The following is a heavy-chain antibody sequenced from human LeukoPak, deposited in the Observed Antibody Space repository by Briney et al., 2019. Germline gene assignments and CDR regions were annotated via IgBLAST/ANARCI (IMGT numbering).Heavy chain of an antibody. J-gene: IGHJ4*02. CDR2: ISYSGST. D-gene: IGHD3-10*01. CDR3: ARHPELYFFDY. V-gene: IGHV4-59*08. CDR1: GAPISSYY. Sequence: TETLSLTCTVSGAPISSYYWSWIRQPPGKGLEWIGYISYSGSTNYNPSLKSRVTISADTSMNQVSLTLSSVTAADTAVYYCARHPELYFFDYWGQGTLVTVSS.